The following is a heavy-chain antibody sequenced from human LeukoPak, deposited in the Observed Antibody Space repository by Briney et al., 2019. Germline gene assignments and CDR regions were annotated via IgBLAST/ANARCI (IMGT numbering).Heavy chain of an antibody. V-gene: IGHV1-8*01. CDR1: GYTFTSYG. CDR2: MNPNSGNT. D-gene: IGHD2-15*01. Sequence: ASVKVSCKASGYTFTSYGINWVRQATGQGLEWMGWMNPNSGNTGYAQKFQGRVTMTRNTSISTAYMELSSLRSEDTAVYYCARGPGYCSGGSCYEYYFDYWGQGTLVTVSS. CDR3: ARGPGYCSGGSCYEYYFDY. J-gene: IGHJ4*02.